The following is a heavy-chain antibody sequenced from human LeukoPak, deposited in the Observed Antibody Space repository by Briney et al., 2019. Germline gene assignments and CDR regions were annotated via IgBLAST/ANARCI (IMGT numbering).Heavy chain of an antibody. J-gene: IGHJ4*02. V-gene: IGHV1-69*04. CDR3: ARDNAPTEFDY. CDR2: IIPILGIA. CDR1: GGTFSSYA. D-gene: IGHD2-2*01. Sequence: SVKLSCKASGGTFSSYAISWVRPAPGQGLEWMGRIIPILGIANYAQKFQGRVTITADKSTSTAYMELSSLRSEDTAVYYCARDNAPTEFDYWGQGTLVTVSS.